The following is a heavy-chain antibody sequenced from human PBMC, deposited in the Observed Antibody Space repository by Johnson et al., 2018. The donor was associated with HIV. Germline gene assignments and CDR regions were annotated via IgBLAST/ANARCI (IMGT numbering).Heavy chain of an antibody. CDR3: ARARSGSADDAFDI. Sequence: QVQLVESGGGVVQPGRSLRLSCAASGFTFSSYAMHWVRQAPGKGLEWVAVISYDGSNKYYADSVKGRFTISRDNSKNTLYLQRNSLRAEDTAVYDRARARSGSADDAFDIWGQGTMVTVSS. D-gene: IGHD1-26*01. V-gene: IGHV3-30-3*01. CDR2: ISYDGSNK. J-gene: IGHJ3*02. CDR1: GFTFSSYA.